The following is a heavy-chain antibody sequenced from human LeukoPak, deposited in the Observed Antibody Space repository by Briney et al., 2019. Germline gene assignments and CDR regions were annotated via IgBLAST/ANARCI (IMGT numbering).Heavy chain of an antibody. J-gene: IGHJ4*02. CDR2: ISSSSSYI. CDR1: GFTFSSYS. D-gene: IGHD2-8*02. CDR3: ASSATTGGGVGY. V-gene: IGHV3-21*01. Sequence: GGSLRLSCAASGFTFSSYSMNWVRQAPGKGLEWVSSISSSSSYIYYADSVKGRFTISRHNAKNSLYLQMNSLRAEDTAVYYCASSATTGGGVGYWGQGTLVTASP.